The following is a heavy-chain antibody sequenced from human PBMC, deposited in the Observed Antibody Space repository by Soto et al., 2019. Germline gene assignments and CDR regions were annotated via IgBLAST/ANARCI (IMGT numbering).Heavy chain of an antibody. J-gene: IGHJ6*03. V-gene: IGHV3-23*01. Sequence: ESGGGLVQPGGSLRLSCAASGFTFSSYAMSWVRQAPGKGLEWVSAISGSGGSTYYADSVKGRFTISRDNSKNTLYLQMNSLRAEDTAVYYCAKDLVTQNYYYYYMDVWGKGTTVTVSS. D-gene: IGHD5-18*01. CDR2: ISGSGGST. CDR3: AKDLVTQNYYYYYMDV. CDR1: GFTFSSYA.